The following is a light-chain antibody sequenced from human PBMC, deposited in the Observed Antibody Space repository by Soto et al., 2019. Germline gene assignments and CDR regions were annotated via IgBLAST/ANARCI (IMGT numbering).Light chain of an antibody. CDR1: QDISND. CDR3: LQDYSSPIT. Sequence: IQMTQSPSSLSASVGDRITITCRASQDISNDLGWFQQKPGKAPKLLIYAASILQTGVPSRFSGSGSGSAFSLTITSLQPEDFATYYCLQDYSSPITFGQGTRLEIK. V-gene: IGKV1-6*02. CDR2: AAS. J-gene: IGKJ5*01.